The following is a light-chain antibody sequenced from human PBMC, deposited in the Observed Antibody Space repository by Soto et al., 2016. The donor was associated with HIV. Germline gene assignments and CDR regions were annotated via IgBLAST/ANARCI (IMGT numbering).Light chain of an antibody. Sequence: SYVLTQPPSVSVAPGKTARVTCGGNNIGTKSVHWYQQKAGQAPILVVYDDSDRPSGIPERFSGSNSGNTATLTISRVEAGDEADYYCQVWDSSSDHRVFGGGTKLTVL. V-gene: IGLV3-21*03. CDR3: QVWDSSSDHRV. CDR1: NIGTKS. J-gene: IGLJ3*02. CDR2: DDS.